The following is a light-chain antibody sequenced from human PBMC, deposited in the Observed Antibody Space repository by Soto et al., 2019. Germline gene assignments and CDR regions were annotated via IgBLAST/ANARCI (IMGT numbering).Light chain of an antibody. CDR3: QQYNNWPLT. CDR1: QSISNN. CDR2: GAT. Sequence: ETVMTQSPATLSVSPGERATLSCRAGQSISNNLAWYQQNPGQAPRLLIYGATTRATGIPARFSGSGSGTEFTLNISSLQSEDFAGYYCQQYNNWPLTVGGGTKVEVK. J-gene: IGKJ4*01. V-gene: IGKV3-15*01.